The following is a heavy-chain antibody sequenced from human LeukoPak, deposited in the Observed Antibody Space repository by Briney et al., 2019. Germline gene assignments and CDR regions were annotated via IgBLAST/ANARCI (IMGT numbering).Heavy chain of an antibody. CDR3: AREGLGYCSSTSCYLGNYYYYYMDV. CDR2: IIPIFGTA. V-gene: IGHV1-69*05. Sequence: ASVKVSCKASGCTFSSYAISWVRQAPGQGLEWMGGIIPIFGTANYAQKFQGRVTITTDESTSSAYMELSSLRSEDTAVYYCAREGLGYCSSTSCYLGNYYYYYMDVWGKGTTVTVAS. CDR1: GCTFSSYA. D-gene: IGHD2-2*01. J-gene: IGHJ6*03.